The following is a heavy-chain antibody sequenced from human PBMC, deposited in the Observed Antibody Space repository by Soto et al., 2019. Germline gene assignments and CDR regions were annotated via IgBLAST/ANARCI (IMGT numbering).Heavy chain of an antibody. D-gene: IGHD6-13*01. J-gene: IGHJ4*02. V-gene: IGHV1-3*01. Sequence: QVQLVQSGAEVKKPGASVKVSCKASGYSFTNFAMHWVRQAPGQRLEWMGWINPVNGHTKFSQKFQGRVTITRDASASTAYRDLSSLRSEDTAVYFCAGAGGAAAVGLLPTPFDSWGQGTLVTVSS. CDR1: GYSFTNFA. CDR3: AGAGGAAAVGLLPTPFDS. CDR2: INPVNGHT.